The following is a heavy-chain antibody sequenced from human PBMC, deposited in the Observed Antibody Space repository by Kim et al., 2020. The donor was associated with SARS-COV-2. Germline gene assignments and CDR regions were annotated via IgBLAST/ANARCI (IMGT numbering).Heavy chain of an antibody. CDR3: AKDRNFGVYYYYGMDV. D-gene: IGHD2-8*01. Sequence: YLRGRFTISRDNSKNPMYRQMNSLGAEDTAVYYCAKDRNFGVYYYYGMDVWGQGTTVTVSS. V-gene: IGHV3-30*02. J-gene: IGHJ6*02.